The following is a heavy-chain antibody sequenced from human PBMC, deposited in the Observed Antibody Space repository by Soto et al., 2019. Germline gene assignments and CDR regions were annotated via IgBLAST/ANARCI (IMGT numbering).Heavy chain of an antibody. CDR2: IYSGGST. D-gene: IGHD3-10*01. CDR3: ARDRVTMVRGVIISYYYYYMDV. Sequence: GVLRLSCAASGFTVSSNYMSWVRQAPGKGLEWVSVIYSGGSTYYADSVKGRFTISRDNSKNTLYLQMNSLRAEDTAVYYCARDRVTMVRGVIISYYYYYMDVWGKGTTVTVSS. V-gene: IGHV3-66*01. CDR1: GFTVSSNY. J-gene: IGHJ6*03.